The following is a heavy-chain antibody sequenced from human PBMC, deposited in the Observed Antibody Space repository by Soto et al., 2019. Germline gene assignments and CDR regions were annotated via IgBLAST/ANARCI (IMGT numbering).Heavy chain of an antibody. D-gene: IGHD3-3*01. V-gene: IGHV4-30-4*02. CDR1: GGSISSGDYY. J-gene: IGHJ5*02. CDR2: IYSSGTT. Sequence: ETLSLTCTVSGGSISSGDYYWSWIRQPPGKGLEWIGYIYSSGTTNYNPSLKGRVTISVDTSKNQFSLQLTSVTAADTAMYYCAKVERNFWSGYKNWFDPWGQGTLVTVS. CDR3: AKVERNFWSGYKNWFDP.